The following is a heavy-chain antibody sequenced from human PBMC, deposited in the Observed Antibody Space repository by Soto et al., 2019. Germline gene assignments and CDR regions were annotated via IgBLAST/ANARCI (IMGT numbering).Heavy chain of an antibody. CDR3: SRAQYYDFWSGHPLPYFDC. V-gene: IGHV3-49*03. CDR2: IRSKAYGGTT. Sequence: PGGSLRLSCTASGFTFGDYAMSWFRQAPGKGLEWVGFIRSKAYGGTTEYAASLKGRFTISRDDSKSIAYLQMNSLKTEDTAVYYCSRAQYYDFWSGHPLPYFDCWGQGTLVTVSS. D-gene: IGHD3-3*01. CDR1: GFTFGDYA. J-gene: IGHJ4*02.